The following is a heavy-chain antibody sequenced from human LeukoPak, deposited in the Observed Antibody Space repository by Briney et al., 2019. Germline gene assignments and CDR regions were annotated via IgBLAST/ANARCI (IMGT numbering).Heavy chain of an antibody. CDR2: MYTGGST. CDR1: GFAVSSNY. D-gene: IGHD3-22*01. V-gene: IGHV3-53*01. J-gene: IGHJ4*02. Sequence: GGSLRLSCAASGFAVSSNYMSWVRQAPGKGLEWVSVMYTGGSTYYADSVKGRFTISRDNSKNTLYLQMNSLRAEDTAVYYCAKKGYYDGSGYYMYYFDHWGQGTLVTVSS. CDR3: AKKGYYDGSGYYMYYFDH.